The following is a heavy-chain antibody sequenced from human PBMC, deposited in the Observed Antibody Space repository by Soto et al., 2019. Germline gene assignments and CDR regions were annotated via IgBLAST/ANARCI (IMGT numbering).Heavy chain of an antibody. CDR1: GFTCSSYA. D-gene: IGHD6-19*01. Sequence: EVQLLESGGGWVQPGGSLRLSCAASGFTCSSYAMSWVRQAPGKGLEWVSAISGSGGSTYYADSVKGRFTISRDNSKNTLYLQMNSLRAEDTAVYYCAKGSSGWYERFAYWGQGTLVTVSA. J-gene: IGHJ4*02. CDR3: AKGSSGWYERFAY. CDR2: ISGSGGST. V-gene: IGHV3-23*01.